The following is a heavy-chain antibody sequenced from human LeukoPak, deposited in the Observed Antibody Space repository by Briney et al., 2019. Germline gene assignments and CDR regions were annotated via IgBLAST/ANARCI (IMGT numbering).Heavy chain of an antibody. Sequence: SVKVSCKASGGTFSSYAISWVRQAPGQGLEWMGRIIPILGIANYAQKFQGRVTITADKSTSTAYMELGSLRSEDTAVYYCAREDIVATISYYYGMDVWGQGTTVTVSS. D-gene: IGHD5-12*01. CDR1: GGTFSSYA. V-gene: IGHV1-69*04. CDR3: AREDIVATISYYYGMDV. J-gene: IGHJ6*02. CDR2: IIPILGIA.